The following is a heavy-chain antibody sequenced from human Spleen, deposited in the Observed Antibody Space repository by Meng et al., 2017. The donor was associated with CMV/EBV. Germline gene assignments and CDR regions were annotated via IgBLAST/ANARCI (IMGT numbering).Heavy chain of an antibody. CDR3: ARRRGMIIQSELDL. D-gene: IGHD3-10*01. V-gene: IGHV4-39*07. J-gene: IGHJ4*02. CDR2: IYYSGST. CDR1: GGSISSSSYY. Sequence: SETLSLTCTVSGGSISSSSYYWGWIRQPPGKGLEWIGSIYYSGSTYYNPSLKSRVTISVDTSKNQFSLKLSSVTAADTAMYFCARRRGMIIQSELDLWGQGALVTVSS.